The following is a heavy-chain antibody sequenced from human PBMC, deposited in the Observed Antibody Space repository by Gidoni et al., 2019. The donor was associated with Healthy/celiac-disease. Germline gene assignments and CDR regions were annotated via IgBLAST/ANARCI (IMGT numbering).Heavy chain of an antibody. D-gene: IGHD2-2*02. J-gene: IGHJ6*03. CDR3: ARSPLGYCSSTSCYTTNYYYYYMDV. CDR1: GGTFSSYA. Sequence: QVQLVQSGAEVKKPGSSVQVSCKASGGTFSSYAISWLRQAPGQGLEWMGVIITIFGTANYAQKFQCRVTITADKSTSTAYIELSSLRSEDTAVYYCARSPLGYCSSTSCYTTNYYYYYMDVGGKGTTVTVSS. CDR2: IITIFGTA. V-gene: IGHV1-69*06.